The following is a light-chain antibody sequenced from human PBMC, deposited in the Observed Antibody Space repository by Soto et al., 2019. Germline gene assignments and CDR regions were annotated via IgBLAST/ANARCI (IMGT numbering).Light chain of an antibody. CDR2: DVT. CDR3: CSYTSSSTLL. Sequence: QSALTQPASVSGSPGQSITISCTGTSSDVGGYDYVSWYQQHPGKAPKLMIYDVTYRPSGVSNRFSGSKSGNTASLTISGLQAEDEADCYCCSYTSSSTLLFGGGTKVTVL. V-gene: IGLV2-14*01. J-gene: IGLJ2*01. CDR1: SSDVGGYDY.